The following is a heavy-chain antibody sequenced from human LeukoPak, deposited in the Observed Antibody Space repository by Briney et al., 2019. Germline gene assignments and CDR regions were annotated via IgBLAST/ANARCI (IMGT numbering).Heavy chain of an antibody. Sequence: ASVTVSCKASGYTFTSYYMHWVRQAPGQGLEWMGIINPSGGSTSYAQKFQGRVTMTRDTSTSTVYMELSSLRSEDTAVYYCATAVAGNNWFDPWGQGTLVTVSS. D-gene: IGHD6-19*01. CDR3: ATAVAGNNWFDP. CDR1: GYTFTSYY. V-gene: IGHV1-46*01. J-gene: IGHJ5*02. CDR2: INPSGGST.